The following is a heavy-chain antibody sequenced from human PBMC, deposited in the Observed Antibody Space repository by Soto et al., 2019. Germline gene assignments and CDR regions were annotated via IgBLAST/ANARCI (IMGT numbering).Heavy chain of an antibody. D-gene: IGHD4-17*01. J-gene: IGHJ4*02. CDR2: ISPTSHTI. V-gene: IGHV3-48*01. Sequence: EVQLVESGGGLVQPWRSLRLSCAASAFTFSSYTMNWVRQAPGKGLEWVSYISPTSHTIYYADSVKGRFTISRDNAKNSLYLQMNSLRAEDTAVYFCAREHYGDYYFDYWGQGTLVTVSS. CDR1: AFTFSSYT. CDR3: AREHYGDYYFDY.